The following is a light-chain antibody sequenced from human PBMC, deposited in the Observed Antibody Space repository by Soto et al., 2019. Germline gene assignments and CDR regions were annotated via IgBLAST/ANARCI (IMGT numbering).Light chain of an antibody. CDR3: QQRSNWPWT. V-gene: IGKV3-11*01. CDR2: DAS. J-gene: IGKJ1*01. CDR1: ESVSRN. Sequence: EVVMTQSPATLSVSPGERATLSCRASESVSRNLAWYQQKPGQAPRLLIYDASTRATGIPARFSGSGSGADFTLTISSLEPEDFAVYYCQQRSNWPWTFGQGTKVDIK.